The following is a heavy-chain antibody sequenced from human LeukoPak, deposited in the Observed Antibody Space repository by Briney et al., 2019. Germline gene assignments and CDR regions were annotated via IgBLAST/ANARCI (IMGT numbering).Heavy chain of an antibody. CDR1: GYTFTSYG. V-gene: IGHV1-18*01. CDR3: ARDRYSSIWALLSY. D-gene: IGHD6-13*01. J-gene: IGHJ4*02. Sequence: GASVKVSCKASGYTFTSYGISWVRQAPGQGLEWMGWISAYNGNTNYAQKLQGRVTMTTDTSTSTAYMELRSLRSDDTAVYYCARDRYSSIWALLSYWGQGTLVTVSS. CDR2: ISAYNGNT.